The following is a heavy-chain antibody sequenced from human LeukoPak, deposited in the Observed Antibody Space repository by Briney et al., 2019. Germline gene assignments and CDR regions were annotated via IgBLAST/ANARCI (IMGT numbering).Heavy chain of an antibody. Sequence: GGSLRLSRAASGFTFEDYAMHWVRQAPGKGLEWVSGISWNSFTIGYADSVKGRFTISRDNAKNSLYLQMNSLRVEDTALYYCAKDIGRVDTASTYMDVGGKGTTVTISS. CDR3: AKDIGRVDTASTYMDV. CDR1: GFTFEDYA. J-gene: IGHJ6*03. CDR2: ISWNSFTI. D-gene: IGHD5-18*01. V-gene: IGHV3-9*01.